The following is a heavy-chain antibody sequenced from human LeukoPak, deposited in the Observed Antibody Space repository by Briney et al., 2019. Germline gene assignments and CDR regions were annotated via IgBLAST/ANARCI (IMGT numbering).Heavy chain of an antibody. CDR1: GFTFSNYW. CDR2: ITYTGST. D-gene: IGHD3-16*01. V-gene: IGHV4-59*01. CDR3: ARSYSFEYVWEY. J-gene: IGHJ4*02. Sequence: GSLRLSCAASGFTFSNYWMSWVRRAPGKGLEWIGYITYTGSTDYDPSLKSRVTISVDTSRNQFSLRLNSVTAADTTVYYCARSYSFEYVWEYWGQGTPVTVSS.